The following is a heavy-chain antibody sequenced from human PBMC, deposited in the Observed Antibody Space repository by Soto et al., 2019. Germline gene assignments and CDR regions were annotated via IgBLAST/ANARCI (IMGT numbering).Heavy chain of an antibody. D-gene: IGHD3-3*01. V-gene: IGHV4-34*01. CDR3: ARGGLHYDFWSGYLSSFDY. J-gene: IGHJ4*02. CDR2: INHSGST. Sequence: PSETLSLTCAVYGGSFSCYYWSWIRQPPGEGLEWIGEINHSGSTNYNPSLKSRVTISVDTSKNQFSLKLSSVTAADTAVYYCARGGLHYDFWSGYLSSFDYWGQGTLVTVSS. CDR1: GGSFSCYY.